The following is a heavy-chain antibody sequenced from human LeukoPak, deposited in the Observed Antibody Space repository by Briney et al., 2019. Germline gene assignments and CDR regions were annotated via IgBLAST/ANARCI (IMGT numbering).Heavy chain of an antibody. J-gene: IGHJ3*02. Sequence: GGSLRLSCAASGFSISDYYMSWVRQAPGKGLEWISYISSGAGSTSKYADSVKGRFTISRDNAKNSLYLQMNSLRAEDTAVYYCAREIKNQSPRTPKWELDYSNYGAFDIWGQGTMVTVSS. D-gene: IGHD4-11*01. CDR1: GFSISDYY. CDR2: ISSGAGSTS. V-gene: IGHV3-11*04. CDR3: AREIKNQSPRTPKWELDYSNYGAFDI.